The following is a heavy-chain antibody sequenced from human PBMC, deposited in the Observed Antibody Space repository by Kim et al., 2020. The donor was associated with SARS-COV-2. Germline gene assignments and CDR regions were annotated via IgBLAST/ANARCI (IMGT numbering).Heavy chain of an antibody. Sequence: ASVKVSCKASGYTFSDYYMHWVRQAPGQGLEWMGWINPNNGGTNYAQEFQGRVTMTRDTSISTAYMELSSLTSDDTALYYCARGGDMATRRPQEYWGQG. J-gene: IGHJ4*02. CDR1: GYTFSDYY. D-gene: IGHD1-1*01. CDR3: ARGGDMATRRPQEY. CDR2: INPNNGGT. V-gene: IGHV1-2*02.